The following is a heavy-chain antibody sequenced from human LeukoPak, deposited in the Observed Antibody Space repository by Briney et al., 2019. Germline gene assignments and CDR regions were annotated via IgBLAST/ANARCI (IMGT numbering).Heavy chain of an antibody. V-gene: IGHV4-4*07. J-gene: IGHJ4*02. D-gene: IGHD6-13*01. CDR3: ARGGRGPSFRIAAAGLFDY. Sequence: SETLSLTCTVFAGSMTDYYWSWIRQPAGKGLEWIGRIYTDGRTDYISSLKSRVTISVDTSKNQFSLKLSSVTAADTAVYYCARGGRGPSFRIAAAGLFDYWGQGTLVTVSS. CDR2: IYTDGRT. CDR1: AGSMTDYY.